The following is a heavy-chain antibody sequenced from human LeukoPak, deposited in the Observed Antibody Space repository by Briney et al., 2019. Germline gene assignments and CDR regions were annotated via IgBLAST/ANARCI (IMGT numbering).Heavy chain of an antibody. J-gene: IGHJ6*03. Sequence: GGSLRLSCAASGFTFSSYAMSWVRQAPGKGLEWVSAISGSGGSTYYADSVKGRFTISRDNSKNTLYLQMNSLRAEDTAVYYCAKQHYQLLYDYYYYYMDVWGKGTTVTVSS. CDR2: ISGSGGST. D-gene: IGHD2-2*02. CDR3: AKQHYQLLYDYYYYYMDV. CDR1: GFTFSSYA. V-gene: IGHV3-23*01.